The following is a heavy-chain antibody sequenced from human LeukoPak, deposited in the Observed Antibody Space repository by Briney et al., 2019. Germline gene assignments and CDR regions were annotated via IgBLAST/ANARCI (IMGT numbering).Heavy chain of an antibody. CDR2: IGTAGDT. CDR3: AKDGGLWVSAHWGDS. V-gene: IGHV3-13*01. CDR1: GFTFSSYD. Sequence: GSLRLSCAASGFTFSSYDMHWVRQATGKGLEWVSAIGTAGDTYYPGSVKGRFTISRENAKNSLYLQMNSLRAEDTAVYYCAKDGGLWVSAHWGDSWGRGTLVTVSS. D-gene: IGHD7-27*01. J-gene: IGHJ4*02.